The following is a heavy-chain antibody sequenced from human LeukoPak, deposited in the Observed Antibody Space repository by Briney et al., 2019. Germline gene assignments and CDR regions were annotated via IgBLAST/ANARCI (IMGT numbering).Heavy chain of an antibody. D-gene: IGHD3-9*01. Sequence: GGSLRLSCVASGFIFSSYEMNWVRQAPGKGLEWVSSISSSSSYIYYADSVKGRFTISRDNAKNSLYLQMNSLRAEDTAVYYCARVEDYDILTGFDYWGQGTLVTVSS. V-gene: IGHV3-21*01. CDR3: ARVEDYDILTGFDY. CDR1: GFIFSSYE. CDR2: ISSSSSYI. J-gene: IGHJ4*02.